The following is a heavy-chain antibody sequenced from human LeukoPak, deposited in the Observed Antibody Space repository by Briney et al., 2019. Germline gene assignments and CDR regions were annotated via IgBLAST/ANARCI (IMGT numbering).Heavy chain of an antibody. CDR2: ISWNSGSI. D-gene: IGHD6-19*01. CDR3: AKGIKIGQWLGPFDY. CDR1: GFTFDDYA. V-gene: IGHV3-9*01. Sequence: PGGSLRLSCAASGFTFDDYAMHWVRQAPGKGLEWVSGISWNSGSIGYADSVKGRFTISRDNAKNSLYLQMNSLRAEDTALYYCAKGIKIGQWLGPFDYWGQGTLVTVSS. J-gene: IGHJ4*02.